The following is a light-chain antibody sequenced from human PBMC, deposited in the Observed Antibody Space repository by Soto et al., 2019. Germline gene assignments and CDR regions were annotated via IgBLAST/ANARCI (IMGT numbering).Light chain of an antibody. CDR3: SSYTRSDTRV. Sequence: QSALTQPASVSGSPGQSITISCTGTSSDVGAYNFVSWYQQHPGKAPKLMIYEVSNRPSGVSNRFSGSKSGNTASLTISGRQTEDEADYYCSSYTRSDTRVFGTGTKVTVL. CDR2: EVS. CDR1: SSDVGAYNF. V-gene: IGLV2-14*01. J-gene: IGLJ1*01.